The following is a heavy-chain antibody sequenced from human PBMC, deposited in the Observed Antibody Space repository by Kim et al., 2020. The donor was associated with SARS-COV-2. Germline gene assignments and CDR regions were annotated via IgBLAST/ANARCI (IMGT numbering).Heavy chain of an antibody. Sequence: TNDSPRLRSRVTISGDTSKNQVSLKLSSVTAADTAVYYCARVRGVIGFDPWGQGTLVTVSS. CDR2: T. CDR3: ARVRGVIGFDP. D-gene: IGHD3-10*01. V-gene: IGHV4-59*01. J-gene: IGHJ5*02.